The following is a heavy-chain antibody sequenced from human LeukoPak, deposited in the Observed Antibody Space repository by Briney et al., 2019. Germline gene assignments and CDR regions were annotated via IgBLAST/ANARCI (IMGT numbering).Heavy chain of an antibody. J-gene: IGHJ6*02. CDR1: GGSINNFY. D-gene: IGHD3-10*01. Sequence: SETLSLTCTVSGGSINNFYWSWIRQPPGKGLEWIGYIFYSGSTNYDPSLESRVTISIDTSKNQFSLKVNSLTAADTAVYYCARTGYYASGSSYYYGMDVWGQGTTVTVSS. CDR3: ARTGYYASGSSYYYGMDV. V-gene: IGHV4-59*08. CDR2: IFYSGST.